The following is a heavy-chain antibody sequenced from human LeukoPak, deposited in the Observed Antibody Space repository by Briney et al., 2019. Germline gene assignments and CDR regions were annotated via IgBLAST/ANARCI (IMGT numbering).Heavy chain of an antibody. Sequence: ASVKVSCEASGYTSPTYNINWVRQAAGQGLEWMGWVNLKSGNTDYAQKFQGRVSMTRDTSIGTAYMELSRLRSEDTAVSYCLRGRVDEQCSGGSCYHLDPWGQGSLVTVSS. CDR3: LRGRVDEQCSGGSCYHLDP. V-gene: IGHV1-8*01. CDR2: VNLKSGNT. D-gene: IGHD2-15*01. J-gene: IGHJ5*02. CDR1: GYTSPTYN.